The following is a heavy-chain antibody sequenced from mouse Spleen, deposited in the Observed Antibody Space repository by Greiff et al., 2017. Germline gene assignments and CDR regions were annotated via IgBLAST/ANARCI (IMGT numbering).Heavy chain of an antibody. V-gene: IGHV5-17*02. CDR3: ARGGYDDGGFDY. CDR2: ISSGSSTI. J-gene: IGHJ2*01. CDR1: GFTFSSFG. Sequence: EVKVVESGGGLVQPGGSRKLSCAASGFTFSSFGMHWVRQAPEKGLEWVAYISSGSSTIYYADTVKGRFTISRDNPKNTLFLQMTSLRSEDTAMYYCARGGYDDGGFDYWGQGTTLTVSS. D-gene: IGHD2-2*01.